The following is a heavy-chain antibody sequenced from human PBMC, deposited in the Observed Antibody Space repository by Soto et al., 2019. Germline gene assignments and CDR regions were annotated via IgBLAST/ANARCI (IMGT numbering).Heavy chain of an antibody. Sequence: SETLSLTCAVYGGSFSGYYWSWIRQPPGKGLEWIGEINHSGSTNYNPSLKSRVTISVDTSKNQFSLKLSSVTAADTAVYYCARGGLGYCSGGSCPHQGRDAFDIWGQGTMVTVSS. J-gene: IGHJ3*02. CDR1: GGSFSGYY. V-gene: IGHV4-34*01. CDR3: ARGGLGYCSGGSCPHQGRDAFDI. D-gene: IGHD2-15*01. CDR2: INHSGST.